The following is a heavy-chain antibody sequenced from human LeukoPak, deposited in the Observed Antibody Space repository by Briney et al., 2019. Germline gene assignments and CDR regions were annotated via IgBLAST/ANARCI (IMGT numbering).Heavy chain of an antibody. CDR1: GFPFSSVG. J-gene: IGHJ3*02. CDR3: ARDLRYCSGGSCWRAFDI. D-gene: IGHD2-15*01. CDR2: ISSNGGST. V-gene: IGHV3-64*01. Sequence: QPGGSLRLSCVASGFPFSSVGMTWVRQAPGKGLEYVSAISSNGGSTYYAHSVKGRFTISRDNSKNTLYLQMGSLRAEDMAVYYCARDLRYCSGGSCWRAFDIWGQGTMVTVSS.